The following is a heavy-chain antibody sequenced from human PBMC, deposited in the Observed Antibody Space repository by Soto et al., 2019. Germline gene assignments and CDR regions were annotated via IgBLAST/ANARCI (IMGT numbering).Heavy chain of an antibody. CDR1: GYTFTSYD. J-gene: IGHJ4*02. V-gene: IGHV1-8*01. CDR3: ARRAETNGWNGFGADKYYFDF. Sequence: ASVKVSCKASGYTFTSYDTYWVRQATGQGLEWMGWMNPSTGNSAYAQKFQGRVTVTSDTSINTVYMELSSLRSEDTAVYYCARRAETNGWNGFGADKYYFDFWGQGTLVTVSS. CDR2: MNPSTGNS. D-gene: IGHD1-1*01.